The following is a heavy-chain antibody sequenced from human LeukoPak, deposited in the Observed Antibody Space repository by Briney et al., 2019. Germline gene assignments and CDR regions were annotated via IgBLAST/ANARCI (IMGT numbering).Heavy chain of an antibody. CDR2: VDPEDGET. CDR1: GYTFTDYH. CDR3: ARGAQGGSSSWYNY. V-gene: IGHV1-69-2*01. J-gene: IGHJ4*02. D-gene: IGHD6-13*01. Sequence: GASVKISCKVSGYTFTDYHMHWVQQAPGKGLEWMGLVDPEDGETIYAENFQGRVTITADTSTDTAYMELSSLRSEDTALYYCARGAQGGSSSWYNYWGQGTLVTVSS.